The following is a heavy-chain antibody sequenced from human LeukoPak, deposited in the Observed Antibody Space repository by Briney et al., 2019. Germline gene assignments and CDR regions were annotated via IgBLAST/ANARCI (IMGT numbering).Heavy chain of an antibody. Sequence: GRSLRLSCAASGFTFSSYGMHWVRQALGKGLEWVAVISYDGSNKYYADSVKGRFTISRDNSKNTLYLQMNSLRAEDTAVYYCAKDFRAQTTVVPCDYWGQGTLVTVSS. V-gene: IGHV3-30*18. D-gene: IGHD4-23*01. CDR3: AKDFRAQTTVVPCDY. CDR2: ISYDGSNK. CDR1: GFTFSSYG. J-gene: IGHJ4*02.